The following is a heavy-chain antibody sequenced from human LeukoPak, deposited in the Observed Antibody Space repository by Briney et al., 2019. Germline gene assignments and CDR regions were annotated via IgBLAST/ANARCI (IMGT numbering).Heavy chain of an antibody. D-gene: IGHD3-10*01. CDR2: LYAGGES. J-gene: IGHJ4*02. V-gene: IGHV3-53*01. CDR1: GFAVKSSY. Sequence: GGSLRLSCAASGFAVKSSYMNWVRQAPGKGLKWVSVLYAGGESYYADSVLGRFTISSDNSNNTVFLEMNSLTADDTAVYFCARDSAGNQYSSGNFDLWGQGTLVTVSS. CDR3: ARDSAGNQYSSGNFDL.